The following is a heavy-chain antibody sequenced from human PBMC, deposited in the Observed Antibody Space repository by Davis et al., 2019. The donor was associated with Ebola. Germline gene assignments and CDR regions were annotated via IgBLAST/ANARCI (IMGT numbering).Heavy chain of an antibody. Sequence: PGGSLRLSCAASGFTFSSYGMHWVRQAPGKGLEWVAVISYDGSNKYYADSVKGRFTISRDNSKNTLYLQMDSLRAEDTAVYYCANVDTATDYWGQGTLVTVSS. CDR2: ISYDGSNK. V-gene: IGHV3-30*18. CDR3: ANVDTATDY. J-gene: IGHJ4*02. D-gene: IGHD5-18*01. CDR1: GFTFSSYG.